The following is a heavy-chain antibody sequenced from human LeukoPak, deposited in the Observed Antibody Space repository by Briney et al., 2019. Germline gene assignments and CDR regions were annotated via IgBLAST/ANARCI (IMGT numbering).Heavy chain of an antibody. V-gene: IGHV3-23*01. CDR3: APPPXXXXXPLDY. CDR1: GFTFSNYA. CDR2: LSGSGGST. J-gene: IGHJ4*02. Sequence: GGSLRLSCAASGFTFSNYAMSWVRQAPGKGLEWVSALSGSGGSTYYADSVKGRFTISRDNSKNTLYLRMNSLRAEDTAVYYCAPPPXXXXXPLDYWGQGTLVTVSS.